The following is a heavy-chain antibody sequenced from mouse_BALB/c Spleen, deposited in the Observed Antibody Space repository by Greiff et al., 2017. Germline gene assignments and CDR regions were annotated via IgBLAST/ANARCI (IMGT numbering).Heavy chain of an antibody. J-gene: IGHJ1*01. V-gene: IGHV2-6-7*01. CDR1: GFSLTGYG. CDR3: AREPSRRNWYFDV. D-gene: IGHD2-12*01. Sequence: VQLQESGPGLVAPSQSLFITCTVSGFSLTGYGVNWVRQPPGKGLEWLGMIWGDGSTDYNSALKSRLSISKDNSKSQVFLKMNSLQTDDTARYYCAREPSRRNWYFDVWGAGTTVTVSS. CDR2: IWGDGST.